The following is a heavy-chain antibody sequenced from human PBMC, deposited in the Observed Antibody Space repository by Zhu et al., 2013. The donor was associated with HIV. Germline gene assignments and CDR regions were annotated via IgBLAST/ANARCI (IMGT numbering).Heavy chain of an antibody. Sequence: QVQLVQSGAEVKKPGSSVKVSCKASGYTFTAYYMHWVRQAPGQGLEWMGWINPNSGGTNYAQKFQGRVTMTRDTSISTAYMELSRLRSDDTAVYYCAREGPYCSSTSCYRDRANWFDPWGQGTLVTVSS. J-gene: IGHJ5*02. CDR3: AREGPYCSSTSCYRDRANWFDP. V-gene: IGHV1-2*02. D-gene: IGHD2-2*01. CDR2: INPNSGGT. CDR1: GYTFTAYY.